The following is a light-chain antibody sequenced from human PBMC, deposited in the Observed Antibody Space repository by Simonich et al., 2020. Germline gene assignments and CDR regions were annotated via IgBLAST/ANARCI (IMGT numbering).Light chain of an antibody. J-gene: IGKJ1*01. CDR1: QSVLYSSNNKNY. CDR2: WAS. CDR3: QQYYSTPWT. V-gene: IGKV4-1*01. Sequence: DIVMTQSPDSLAGSLGERATINCKSTQSVLYSSNNKNYLAWYQQKPGQPPKLIIYWASTREAGVPDRFSGSGSGTDFTLTISSLQAEDVAVYYCQQYYSTPWTFGQGTKVEIK.